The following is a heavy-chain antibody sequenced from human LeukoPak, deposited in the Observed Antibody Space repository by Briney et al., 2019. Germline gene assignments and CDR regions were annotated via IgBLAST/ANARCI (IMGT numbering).Heavy chain of an antibody. CDR1: GGTFISYA. CDR3: APRLGPNWFDP. J-gene: IGHJ5*02. Sequence: SVKVSCKASGGTFISYAISWVRQAPGQGLQWMGGIIPIFGTANYAQKFQGRVTITADKSTSTAYMELSSLRSEDTAVYYCAPRLGPNWFDPWGQGTLVTVSS. CDR2: IIPIFGTA. V-gene: IGHV1-69*06. D-gene: IGHD7-27*01.